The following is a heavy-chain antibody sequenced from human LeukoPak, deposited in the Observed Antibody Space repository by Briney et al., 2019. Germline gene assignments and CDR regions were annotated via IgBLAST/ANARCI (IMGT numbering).Heavy chain of an antibody. CDR3: AKGISAYYYDSSGYPEYVDY. CDR1: GFTFSSYG. J-gene: IGHJ4*02. Sequence: GGSLRLSCAASGFTFSSYGMSWVRQAPGKGLEWVSAISGSGGSTYYADSVKGRFTISRDNSKNTLYLQMNSLRAEDTAVYYCAKGISAYYYDSSGYPEYVDYWGQGTLVTVSS. CDR2: ISGSGGST. D-gene: IGHD3-22*01. V-gene: IGHV3-23*01.